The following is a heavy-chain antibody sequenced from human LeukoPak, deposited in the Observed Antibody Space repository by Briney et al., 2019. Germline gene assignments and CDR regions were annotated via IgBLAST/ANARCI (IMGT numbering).Heavy chain of an antibody. Sequence: GGSLRLSCAASGFTFSDYYMSWIRQAPGKGLEWVSYISSSGSTIYYADSVKGRFTISRDNAKNSLYLQMNSLRAEDTAVYYCARVTYAAAGRRFDPWGQGTLVTVSS. CDR3: ARVTYAAAGRRFDP. CDR2: ISSSGSTI. J-gene: IGHJ5*02. D-gene: IGHD6-13*01. V-gene: IGHV3-11*01. CDR1: GFTFSDYY.